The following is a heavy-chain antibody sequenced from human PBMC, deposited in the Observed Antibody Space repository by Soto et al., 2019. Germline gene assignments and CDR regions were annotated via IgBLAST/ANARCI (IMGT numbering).Heavy chain of an antibody. CDR3: STFTTTIAFDI. CDR1: GYTFTSYY. V-gene: IGHV1-46*03. CDR2: INPSGGST. Sequence: QVQLVQSGAEVKKPGASVKVSCKASGYTFTSYYMHWVRQAPGQGLEWMGIINPSGGSTSYAQKFQGTVIITRDTSTSTVYIVLSSLRSEDTAVYYCSTFTTTIAFDIWCHGTMDTVFS. D-gene: IGHD4-17*01. J-gene: IGHJ3*02.